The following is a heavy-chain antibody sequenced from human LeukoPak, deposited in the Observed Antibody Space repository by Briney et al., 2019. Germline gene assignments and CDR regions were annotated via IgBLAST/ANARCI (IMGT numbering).Heavy chain of an antibody. D-gene: IGHD3-22*01. CDR3: AKATPYYYDTSGPIDY. CDR1: GFTFSSYG. V-gene: IGHV3-30*18. J-gene: IGHJ4*02. CDR2: ISYDGSDK. Sequence: GGSLRLSCAASGFTFSSYGMHWVRQAPGKGLEWVAVISYDGSDKYSADSVKGRFTISRDNSKNTLYLQMNSLRAEDTAVYYCAKATPYYYDTSGPIDYWGQGTLVTVSS.